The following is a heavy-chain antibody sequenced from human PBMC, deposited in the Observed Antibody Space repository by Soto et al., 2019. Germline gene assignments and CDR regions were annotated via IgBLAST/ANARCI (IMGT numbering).Heavy chain of an antibody. CDR3: ARDYGDYSYYFDY. D-gene: IGHD4-17*01. CDR1: GYTVTSYA. J-gene: IGHJ4*02. V-gene: IGHV1-3*01. CDR2: INAGNGNT. Sequence: GASVKVSCKASGYTVTSYAMHWVRQAPGQRLEWMGWINAGNGNTKYSQKFQGRVTFTRDTSASTAYMELSSLRSEDTAVYYCARDYGDYSYYFDYWGLGTLVTVSS.